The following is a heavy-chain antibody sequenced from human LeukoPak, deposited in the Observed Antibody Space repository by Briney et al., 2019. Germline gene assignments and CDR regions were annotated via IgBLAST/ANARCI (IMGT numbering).Heavy chain of an antibody. J-gene: IGHJ3*01. V-gene: IGHV4-39*01. Sequence: PSETLSLTCTVSGDSINNNNYYWGSIRQPPGEGLEWIGNIYYNGRTYYSPSLKSRGTISVDTSNNQFSLRLNSVTAADTAVYYCARITDRTIFGEIMHGFDVWGQGTPVTVSS. CDR2: IYYNGRT. CDR1: GDSINNNNYY. CDR3: ARITDRTIFGEIMHGFDV. D-gene: IGHD3-3*01.